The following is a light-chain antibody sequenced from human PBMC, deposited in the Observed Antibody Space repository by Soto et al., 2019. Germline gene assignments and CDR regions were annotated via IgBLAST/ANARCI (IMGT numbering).Light chain of an antibody. CDR3: QQYDDWPRT. Sequence: EIVMTQSPATLSVSPGERGTLSCRASQSIRNNLAWYQQRPGQAPRLLIYDASITATGVPARFSGGGSGTEFILTISSLQSEDCAVYYCQQYDDWPRTFGQGTKVEI. J-gene: IGKJ1*01. CDR2: DAS. CDR1: QSIRNN. V-gene: IGKV3-15*01.